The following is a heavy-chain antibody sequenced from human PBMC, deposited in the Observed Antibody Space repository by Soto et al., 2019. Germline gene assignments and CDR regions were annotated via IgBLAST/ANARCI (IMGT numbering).Heavy chain of an antibody. V-gene: IGHV1-69*04. Sequence: SVKVSCKASGGTFSSYTISWVRQAPGQGLEWMGRIIPILGIANYAQKFQGRVTITADKSTSTAYMELSSLRSEDTAVYYCAREIGSSVAGFNWFDPWGQGTLVTVSS. CDR2: IIPILGIA. J-gene: IGHJ5*02. CDR1: GGTFSSYT. D-gene: IGHD6-19*01. CDR3: AREIGSSVAGFNWFDP.